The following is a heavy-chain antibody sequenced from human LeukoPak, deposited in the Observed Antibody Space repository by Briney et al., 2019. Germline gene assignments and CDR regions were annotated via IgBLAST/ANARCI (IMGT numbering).Heavy chain of an antibody. CDR1: GGSISSYY. CDR2: IYYSGST. J-gene: IGHJ3*02. Sequence: SETLSLTCTVSGGSISSYYWSWIRQPPGKGLEWIGYIYYSGSTNYNPSLKSRVIISVDTPKNQFSLKLSSVTAADTAVYYCARGGAYEYYDILTGYYIGGAFDIWGQGTMVTVSS. CDR3: ARGGAYEYYDILTGYYIGGAFDI. D-gene: IGHD3-9*01. V-gene: IGHV4-59*01.